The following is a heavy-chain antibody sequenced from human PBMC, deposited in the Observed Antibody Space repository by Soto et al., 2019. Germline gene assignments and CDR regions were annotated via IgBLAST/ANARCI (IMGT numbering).Heavy chain of an antibody. V-gene: IGHV3-23*01. Sequence: GVLRLSCAASGFTFSSYAMSWVRQAPGKGLEWVSAISGSGGSTYYADSVKGRFTISRDNSKNTLYLQMNSLRAEDTAVYYCAKEWSYSSGWSHVDYWGQGTLVTVSS. D-gene: IGHD6-19*01. CDR2: ISGSGGST. CDR3: AKEWSYSSGWSHVDY. J-gene: IGHJ4*02. CDR1: GFTFSSYA.